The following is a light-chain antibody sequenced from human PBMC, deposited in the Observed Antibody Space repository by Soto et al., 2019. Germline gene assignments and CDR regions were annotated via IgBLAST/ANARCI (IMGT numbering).Light chain of an antibody. J-gene: IGKJ1*01. CDR1: QSISSW. CDR2: KAS. CDR3: QQYNRYSPLT. Sequence: DIQMTQSPSTLSASVGDRVTITCRASQSISSWLAWYQQKPGKAPKLLIQKASSLESGVPSRCSGSGSGRELTRNTSSLQPDDFATYYYQQYNRYSPLTFGQGTKVEVK. V-gene: IGKV1-5*03.